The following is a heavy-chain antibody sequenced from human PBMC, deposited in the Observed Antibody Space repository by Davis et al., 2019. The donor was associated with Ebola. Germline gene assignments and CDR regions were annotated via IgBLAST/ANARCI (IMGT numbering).Heavy chain of an antibody. CDR1: CGTFSSYA. CDR3: ARGLCSGYDCYYYYYGMDV. D-gene: IGHD5-12*01. CDR2: IIPIFGTA. V-gene: IGHV1-69*13. Sequence: SVKVSCKASCGTFSSYAISWVRQAPGQGLEWMGGIIPIFGTANYAQKFQGRVTITADESTGTAYMELSSLRSEDTAVYYWARGLCSGYDCYYYYYGMDVWGQGTTVTVSS. J-gene: IGHJ6*02.